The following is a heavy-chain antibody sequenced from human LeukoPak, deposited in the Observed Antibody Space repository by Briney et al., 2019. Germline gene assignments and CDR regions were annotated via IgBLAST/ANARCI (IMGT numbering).Heavy chain of an antibody. CDR2: ISYDGSNK. CDR3: ARDPRYCSGDSCYDF. J-gene: IGHJ4*02. CDR1: GFTFSSYA. Sequence: PGRSLRLSCAASGFTFSSYAMHWVRQAPGKGLEWVAVISYDGSNKYYADSVKGRFTISRDTAKNSLYLQMNSLRDEDTAMYYCARDPRYCSGDSCYDFWGQGTLVTVSS. V-gene: IGHV3-30-3*01. D-gene: IGHD2-15*01.